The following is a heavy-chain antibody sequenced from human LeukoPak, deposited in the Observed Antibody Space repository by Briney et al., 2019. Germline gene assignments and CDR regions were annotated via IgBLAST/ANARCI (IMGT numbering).Heavy chain of an antibody. J-gene: IGHJ4*02. V-gene: IGHV3-30*02. CDR1: GFTFSSYG. Sequence: GGSLRLSCAASGFTFSSYGMHWVRQAPGKGLEWVAVIWYDGSNKYYADSVKGRFTISRDNSKNMLYLQMSSLRAEDTAVYYCAKDLNRGLPDYWGQGTLVIVSS. D-gene: IGHD2-21*01. CDR2: IWYDGSNK. CDR3: AKDLNRGLPDY.